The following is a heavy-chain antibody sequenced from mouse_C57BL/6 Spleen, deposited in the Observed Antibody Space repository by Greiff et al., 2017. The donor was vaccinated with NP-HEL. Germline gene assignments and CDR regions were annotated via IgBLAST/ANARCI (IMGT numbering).Heavy chain of an antibody. Sequence: QVQLKESGAELARPGASVKLSCKASGYTFTSYGISWVKQRTGQGLEWIGEIYPRSGNTYYNEKFKGKATLTADKSSSTAYMELRSLTSEDSAVYFCAREEGWLLYFDYWGQGTTLTVSS. D-gene: IGHD2-3*01. V-gene: IGHV1-81*01. CDR1: GYTFTSYG. J-gene: IGHJ2*01. CDR3: AREEGWLLYFDY. CDR2: IYPRSGNT.